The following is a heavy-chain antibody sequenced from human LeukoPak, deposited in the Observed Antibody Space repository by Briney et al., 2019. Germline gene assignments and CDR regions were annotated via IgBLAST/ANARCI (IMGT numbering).Heavy chain of an antibody. D-gene: IGHD1-26*01. CDR2: IYPSGML. CDR1: GPSFNRDDQH. J-gene: IGHJ4*02. Sequence: RTSETLSLTCTVSGPSFNRDDQHWNWIRESPGKGLECIGSIYPSGMLYNNPSLESRVTMSRDTSKNPFSLHLNSVTAADPAVYFCSRGLDSGKLCYWGQGIFLTVSS. V-gene: IGHV4-31*03. CDR3: SRGLDSGKLCY.